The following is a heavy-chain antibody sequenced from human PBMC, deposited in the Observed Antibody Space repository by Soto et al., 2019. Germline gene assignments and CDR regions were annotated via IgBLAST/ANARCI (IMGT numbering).Heavy chain of an antibody. Sequence: ASVKVSCKASGYTFTSYYMHWVRQAPGQGLEWMGIINPSGGSTSYAQKFQGRVTMTEDTSTDTAYMELSSLRSEDTAVYYCATFTYYDFWSGRGPSDAFDIWDQGTMVTVSS. V-gene: IGHV1-46*01. CDR2: INPSGGST. CDR1: GYTFTSYY. J-gene: IGHJ3*02. D-gene: IGHD3-3*01. CDR3: ATFTYYDFWSGRGPSDAFDI.